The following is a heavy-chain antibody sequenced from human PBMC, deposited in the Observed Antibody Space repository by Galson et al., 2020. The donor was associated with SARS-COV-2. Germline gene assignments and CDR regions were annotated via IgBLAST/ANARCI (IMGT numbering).Heavy chain of an antibody. J-gene: IGHJ6*03. D-gene: IGHD1-26*01. CDR2: IYTSGST. CDR3: ARERQWWELLPWNYYYMDV. V-gene: IGHV4-61*02. Sequence: SETLSLTCTVSGGSISSGSYYWSWIRQPAGKGLEWIGRIYTSGSTNYNPSLKSRVTISVDTSKNQFSLKLSSVTAADTAVYYCARERQWWELLPWNYYYMDVWGKGTTVTISS. CDR1: GGSISSGSYY.